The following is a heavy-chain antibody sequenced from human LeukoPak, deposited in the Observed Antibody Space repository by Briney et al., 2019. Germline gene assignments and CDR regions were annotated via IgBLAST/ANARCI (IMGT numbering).Heavy chain of an antibody. CDR3: AHGKGRWLHLIY. J-gene: IGHJ4*02. CDR2: FDPEDGET. CDR1: GYTLTELS. V-gene: IGHV1-24*01. D-gene: IGHD5-24*01. Sequence: ASVKVSCKVSGYTLTELSMPWVRQAPGKGLEWMGGFDPEDGETIYAQKFQGRVTMTEDTSTDTAYMELSSLRSEDTAVYYCAHGKGRWLHLIYWGQGTLVTVSS.